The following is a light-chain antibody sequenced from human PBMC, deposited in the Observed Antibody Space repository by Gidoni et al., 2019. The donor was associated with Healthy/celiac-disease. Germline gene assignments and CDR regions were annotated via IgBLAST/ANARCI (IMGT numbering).Light chain of an antibody. V-gene: IGLV1-51*02. CDR2: ENN. CDR3: GTWDSSLSAVV. Sequence: QSVLTQPPSVPAAPGQKVTISCSGSSSNIGNNYVSWYQQRPGTAPKLLIYENNKRPSGIPDRFSGSKSGTSATLGITGLQTGDEADYYCGTWDSSLSAVVFGGGTKLTVL. J-gene: IGLJ2*01. CDR1: SSNIGNNY.